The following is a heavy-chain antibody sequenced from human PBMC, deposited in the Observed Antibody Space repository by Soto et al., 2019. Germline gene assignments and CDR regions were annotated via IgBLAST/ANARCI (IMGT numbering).Heavy chain of an antibody. Sequence: ASVKVSCKASGYTFSGNYMHWVRQAPGQGLEWMGWINPNSGGTNYAQKFQGRVTMTRDTSISTAYMELSRLRSDDTAVYYCARAPYCSGGSCYDWFDPWGQGTLVTV. V-gene: IGHV1-2*02. CDR1: GYTFSGNY. D-gene: IGHD2-15*01. J-gene: IGHJ5*02. CDR2: INPNSGGT. CDR3: ARAPYCSGGSCYDWFDP.